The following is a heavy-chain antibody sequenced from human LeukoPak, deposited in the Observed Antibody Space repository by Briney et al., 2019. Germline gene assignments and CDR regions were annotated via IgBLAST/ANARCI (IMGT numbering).Heavy chain of an antibody. CDR3: VPDARLGEYVR. D-gene: IGHD3-16*01. Sequence: QTGGSLRLSCAASGFSFSRYGMTWVRQAPGKGLDWVSYITYSSDSIYYADSVKGRFTISRDNSRNTLYLQMSSLRAEDTATYYCVPDARLGEYVRWGPGTLVTVSS. CDR2: ITYSSDSI. J-gene: IGHJ4*02. CDR1: GFSFSRYG. V-gene: IGHV3-23*01.